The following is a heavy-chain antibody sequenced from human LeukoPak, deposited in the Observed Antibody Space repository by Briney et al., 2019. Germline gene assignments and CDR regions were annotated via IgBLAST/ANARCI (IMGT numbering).Heavy chain of an antibody. D-gene: IGHD3-10*01. J-gene: IGHJ5*02. CDR2: ISGSGGST. CDR1: GFTFSSYA. Sequence: PGGSLRLSCAASGFTFSSYAMSWVRQAPGKGLEWVSGISGSGGSTYYADSVKGRFTISRDNSKNTLYLQMNSLRAEDTAVYYCASTHQYGSGSYYPPWGQGTLVTVSS. CDR3: ASTHQYGSGSYYPP. V-gene: IGHV3-23*01.